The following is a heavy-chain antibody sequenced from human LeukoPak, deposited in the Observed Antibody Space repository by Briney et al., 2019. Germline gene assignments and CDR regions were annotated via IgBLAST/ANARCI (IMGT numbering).Heavy chain of an antibody. CDR1: GDTFTGYY. D-gene: IGHD3-22*01. CDR2: INPNSGGT. Sequence: ASVKVSCKASGDTFTGYYMHWVRQAPGQGLEWMGWINPNSGGTNYALNLQGRVSMTTDTSTSTAYMELRSLRSDDTAVYYCARAALDSGGYYYYFDYWGQGTLVTVSS. J-gene: IGHJ4*02. V-gene: IGHV1-2*02. CDR3: ARAALDSGGYYYYFDY.